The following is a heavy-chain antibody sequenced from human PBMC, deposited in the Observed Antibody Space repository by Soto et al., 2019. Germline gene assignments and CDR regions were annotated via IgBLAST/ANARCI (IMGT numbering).Heavy chain of an antibody. J-gene: IGHJ4*02. D-gene: IGHD5-12*01. CDR3: ARESARWLLSFVDY. V-gene: IGHV3-7*01. Sequence: EVQLVQSGGGLVQPGGSLRLSCAVSGFNFSGHWMSWVRQAPGKGLEWVATIKQDGIEKYYVDSVKGRFTISRDNTKNSLYLQMSSLRADDTAVYYCARESARWLLSFVDYWGQGTVVTVSS. CDR1: GFNFSGHW. CDR2: IKQDGIEK.